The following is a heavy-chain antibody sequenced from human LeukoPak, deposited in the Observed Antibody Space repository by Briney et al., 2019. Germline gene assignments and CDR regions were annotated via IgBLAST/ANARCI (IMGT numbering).Heavy chain of an antibody. D-gene: IGHD6-19*01. CDR2: IYYSERT. Sequence: SETLSLTCTVSGGSINSHYWSWIRQPPGKGLQWIGDIYYSERTNYNPSLWSRVTISVDTSKNQLSLKLSSVLAADTAMYYCVRRDNTGWNYFDHWGQGILVTVSS. J-gene: IGHJ4*02. CDR3: VRRDNTGWNYFDH. CDR1: GGSINSHY. V-gene: IGHV4-59*08.